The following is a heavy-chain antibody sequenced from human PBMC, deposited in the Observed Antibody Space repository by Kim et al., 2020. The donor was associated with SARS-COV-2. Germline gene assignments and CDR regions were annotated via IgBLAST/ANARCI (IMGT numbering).Heavy chain of an antibody. Sequence: SQTLSLTCAISGDSVSSNSAAWNWIRQSPSRGLEWLGRTYYRSKWYNDYAVSVKSRITINPDTSKNQFSLQLNSVTPEDTAVYYCARDQGFHVDTAMVSAFDIWGQGTMVTVSS. CDR1: GDSVSSNSAA. V-gene: IGHV6-1*01. CDR2: TYYRSKWYN. J-gene: IGHJ3*02. CDR3: ARDQGFHVDTAMVSAFDI. D-gene: IGHD5-18*01.